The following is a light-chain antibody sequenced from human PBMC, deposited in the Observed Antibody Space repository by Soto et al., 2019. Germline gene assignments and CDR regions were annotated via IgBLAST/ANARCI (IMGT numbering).Light chain of an antibody. V-gene: IGKV3-20*01. Sequence: DIVLKQSPGTLSLSPGERATLSCRASQSVSSSYLAWYQQKPGQAPRLLIYGASIRATGIPDRFSGSGSGTDFTLTISRLEPEDFAVYYCQQYGSSPLTFGGGTKVEIK. CDR1: QSVSSSY. J-gene: IGKJ4*01. CDR3: QQYGSSPLT. CDR2: GAS.